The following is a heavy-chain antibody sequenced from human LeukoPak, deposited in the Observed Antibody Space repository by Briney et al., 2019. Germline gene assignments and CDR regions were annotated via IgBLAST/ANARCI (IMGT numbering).Heavy chain of an antibody. CDR1: GFTLSNYW. J-gene: IGHJ4*02. CDR3: TKDRVWNSFDS. D-gene: IGHD1-1*01. CDR2: INTDESST. Sequence: GGSLRLSCAASGFTLSNYWMHWVRQAPGKGLVWVSRINTDESSTSYADSVKGRFTISRDNAKNTLYLQMNSLKNEDTAVYYCTKDRVWNSFDSWGQGTLVTVSS. V-gene: IGHV3-74*01.